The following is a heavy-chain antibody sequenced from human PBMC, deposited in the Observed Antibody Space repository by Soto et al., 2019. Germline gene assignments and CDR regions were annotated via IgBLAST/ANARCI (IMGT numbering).Heavy chain of an antibody. CDR2: INPYNGNR. CDR1: GYSFSSYG. CDR3: ARDRLRGYDNSGFYS. Sequence: QVQLVQSGAELRKPGASVKVSCKGSGYSFSSYGINWVRQAPGQGLEWMGWINPYNGNRNYAQKCEARVTMTPVTSANTTYMELTSLKSDDTATYYCARDRLRGYDNSGFYSWGQGTLVNVSS. D-gene: IGHD3-22*01. J-gene: IGHJ5*01. V-gene: IGHV1-18*01.